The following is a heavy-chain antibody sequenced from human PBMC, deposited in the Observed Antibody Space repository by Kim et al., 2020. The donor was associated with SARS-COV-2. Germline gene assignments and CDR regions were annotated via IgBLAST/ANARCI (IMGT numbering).Heavy chain of an antibody. J-gene: IGHJ5*01. Sequence: SETLSLTCTVSGGSISSSSYYWGWIRQPPGKGLEWIGSIYYSGSTYYNPSLKSRVTISVDTSKNQFSLKLSSVTAADTAVYYCITMIVVGSTGSWFDSWGQGTLVTVSS. CDR2: IYYSGST. CDR3: ITMIVVGSTGSWFDS. CDR1: GGSISSSSYY. D-gene: IGHD3-22*01. V-gene: IGHV4-39*07.